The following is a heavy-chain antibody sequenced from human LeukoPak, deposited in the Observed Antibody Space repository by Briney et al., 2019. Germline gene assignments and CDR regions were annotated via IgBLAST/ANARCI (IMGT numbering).Heavy chain of an antibody. D-gene: IGHD4-23*01. CDR1: GGTFSSYA. Sequence: ASVKVSCRASGGTFSSYAISWVRQAPGQGLEWMGRIIPILGIANYAQKFQGRVTITADKSTSTAYMELSSLRSEDTAVYYCARDKGRTTVVKDRAFDIWGQGTMVTVSS. V-gene: IGHV1-69*04. CDR2: IIPILGIA. J-gene: IGHJ3*02. CDR3: ARDKGRTTVVKDRAFDI.